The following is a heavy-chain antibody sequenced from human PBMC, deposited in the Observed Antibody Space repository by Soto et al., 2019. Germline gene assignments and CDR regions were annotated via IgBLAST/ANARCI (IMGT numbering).Heavy chain of an antibody. V-gene: IGHV5-51*01. CDR1: GYSFTCYW. D-gene: IGHD6-13*01. J-gene: IGHJ6*02. CDR3: ARRGVVSSFAGRYYYGMDV. Sequence: LGESLKISCKGSGYSFTCYWLGWVRQMPGKGLGWMGIIYPGDSDTRYRLSFQGQVTISADKAISTANLQWSSLKASDTAMNYCARRGVVSSFAGRYYYGMDVWGQGTTVTVSS. CDR2: IYPGDSDT.